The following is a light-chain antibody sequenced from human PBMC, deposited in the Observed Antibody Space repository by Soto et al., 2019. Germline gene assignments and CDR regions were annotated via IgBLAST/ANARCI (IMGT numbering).Light chain of an antibody. V-gene: IGKV1-5*01. J-gene: IGKJ2*01. CDR1: QSLLRS. CDR2: DAS. Sequence: DIQMTQSPSTLSASVGDRVTITCRASQSLLRSLAWYQQKAGKAPKLLIYDASNLQSGVPSRFSGSGSGTEFTLTIIGLQPDDFATYYCQQYIAYSYSFGQGTKLEIK. CDR3: QQYIAYSYS.